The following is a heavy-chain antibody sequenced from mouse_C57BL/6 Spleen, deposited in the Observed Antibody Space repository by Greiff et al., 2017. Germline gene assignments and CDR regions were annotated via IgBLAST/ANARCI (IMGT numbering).Heavy chain of an antibody. Sequence: VHVKQSGPELVKPGASVKISCKASGYSFTDYNMNWVKQSNGKSLEWIGVINPNYGTTSYNQKFKGKATLTVDQSSSTAYMQLNSLTSEDSAVYYCARPPTGTAYFDVWGTGTTVTVSS. D-gene: IGHD4-1*02. CDR3: ARPPTGTAYFDV. V-gene: IGHV1-39*01. J-gene: IGHJ1*03. CDR2: INPNYGTT. CDR1: GYSFTDYN.